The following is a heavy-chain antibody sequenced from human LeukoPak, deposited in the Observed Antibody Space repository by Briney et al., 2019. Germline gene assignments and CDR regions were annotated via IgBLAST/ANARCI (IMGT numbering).Heavy chain of an antibody. D-gene: IGHD2-2*01. CDR2: INPSGGTT. CDR3: ARDGKGPYCSSTGCYGCDY. J-gene: IGHJ4*02. CDR1: GYTLTNYY. V-gene: IGHV1-46*01. Sequence: GASVKVSCKASGYTLTNYYIHWVRQAPGQGLEWMGIINPSGGTTTYAQKFQGRVTMTRDTSTSTVYMELSSLRYEDTAVYYCARDGKGPYCSSTGCYGCDYWGQGTLVTVSS.